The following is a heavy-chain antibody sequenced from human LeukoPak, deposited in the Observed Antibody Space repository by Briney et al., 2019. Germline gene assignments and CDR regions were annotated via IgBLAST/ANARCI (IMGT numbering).Heavy chain of an antibody. D-gene: IGHD3-9*01. CDR2: IYYSGST. CDR3: ARGRRNDILTDP. J-gene: IGHJ5*02. Sequence: PSETLSLTCTVSGGSISSYYWSWIRQPPGKGLEWIGYIYYSGSTNYNPSLKSRVTIPVDTSKNQFSLKLSSVTAADTAVYYCARGRRNDILTDPWGQGTLVTVSS. CDR1: GGSISSYY. V-gene: IGHV4-59*01.